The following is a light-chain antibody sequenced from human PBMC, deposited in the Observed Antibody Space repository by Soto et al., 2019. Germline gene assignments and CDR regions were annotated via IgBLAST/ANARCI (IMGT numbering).Light chain of an antibody. V-gene: IGLV2-8*01. CDR3: TSYAGGNNV. CDR2: EVN. J-gene: IGLJ1*01. Sequence: QSALTQPPSASGSPGQSVTISCTGTSSDVGGYNYVSWYQQHPGKVPKLMVYEVNKRPSGVPHRFSGSKSGNTASLTVSVLHAEDDAYYYCTSYAGGNNVFGTGTKLTVL. CDR1: SSDVGGYNY.